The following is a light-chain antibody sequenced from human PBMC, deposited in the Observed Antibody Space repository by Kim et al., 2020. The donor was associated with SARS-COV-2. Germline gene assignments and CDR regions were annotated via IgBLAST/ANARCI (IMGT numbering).Light chain of an antibody. Sequence: QSVTISCTGTSSDVGCYNFVSWHQQHPGKAPKLIIYDVNKRPSGVPNRFSGSESGNTASLTVSGLQAEDEADYYCSSYAGTNNFYVFGTGTKVTVL. J-gene: IGLJ1*01. CDR1: SSDVGCYNF. V-gene: IGLV2-8*01. CDR3: SSYAGTNNFYV. CDR2: DVN.